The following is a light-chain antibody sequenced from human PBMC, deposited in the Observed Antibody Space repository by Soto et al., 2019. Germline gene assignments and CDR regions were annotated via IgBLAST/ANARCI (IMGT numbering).Light chain of an antibody. J-gene: IGLJ1*01. Sequence: QSALTQPASVSGSPGQSITISCTGTSSDVGAYNFVSWYQHYPDKAPKVVIYDVANRPSGVSYRFSASKSGNTASLPISGLQAEDEADYYCMSFTSSNTYVFGTGTKVTVL. CDR2: DVA. CDR3: MSFTSSNTYV. CDR1: SSDVGAYNF. V-gene: IGLV2-14*03.